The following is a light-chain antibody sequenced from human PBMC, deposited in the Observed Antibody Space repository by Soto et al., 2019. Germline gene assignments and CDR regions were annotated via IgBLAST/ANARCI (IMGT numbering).Light chain of an antibody. J-gene: IGKJ1*01. CDR3: QQYYRAPWT. Sequence: EIVLTQSPGTLSLSPGERATLSCRASQSVSSSLAWYQQTPGQAPRLLIHGASSRATGIPDRFSGSGSGTDFTLVITRLEPEDFVVYSCQQYYRAPWTFGQGTKVEIK. CDR1: QSVSSS. V-gene: IGKV3-20*01. CDR2: GAS.